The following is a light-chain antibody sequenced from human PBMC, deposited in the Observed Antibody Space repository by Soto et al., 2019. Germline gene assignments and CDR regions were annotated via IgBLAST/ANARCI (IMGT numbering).Light chain of an antibody. CDR2: AVS. V-gene: IGLV2-14*01. Sequence: QSALTQPASVSGSPGPSITISCAGAMRDVGTYNFFSWYQQHPARAALLIISAVSNRPTGLSFRFPGSKSGNTASLTISGLQAEDEAEYYCSSYTSKSSLIFGGGTKLTVL. J-gene: IGLJ2*01. CDR3: SSYTSKSSLI. CDR1: MRDVGTYNF.